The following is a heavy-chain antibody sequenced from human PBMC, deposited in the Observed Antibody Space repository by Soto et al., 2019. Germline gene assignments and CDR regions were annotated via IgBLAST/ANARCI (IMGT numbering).Heavy chain of an antibody. V-gene: IGHV4-34*01. D-gene: IGHD6-19*01. CDR1: GASFSTYY. CDR2: VNHSGSS. CDR3: ARGGSSDWQVALDI. Sequence: PXETLSLTCSVSGASFSTYYYNWIRQSPGKGLEWIGEVNHSGSSSYSPSLKSRVTISLDTSKNQFSLKLISVTAADTAVYYCARGGSSDWQVALDIWGQGTMVTVSS. J-gene: IGHJ3*02.